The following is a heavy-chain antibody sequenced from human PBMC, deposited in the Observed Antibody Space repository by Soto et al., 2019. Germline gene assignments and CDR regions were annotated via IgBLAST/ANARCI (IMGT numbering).Heavy chain of an antibody. V-gene: IGHV3-48*02. CDR3: ASARGGTRPRGGSWFDP. CDR1: GFTFSSYA. D-gene: IGHD3-10*01. J-gene: IGHJ5*02. Sequence: EVQLVESGGGLVQPGGSLRLSCAASGFTFSSYAMNWVRQAPGKGLEWISYISSTSGTIYYADSVKGRFTISRDNAKNSLYLQMNSLIDDDTAAYFCASARGGTRPRGGSWFDPWGQGTLVNVSS. CDR2: ISSTSGTI.